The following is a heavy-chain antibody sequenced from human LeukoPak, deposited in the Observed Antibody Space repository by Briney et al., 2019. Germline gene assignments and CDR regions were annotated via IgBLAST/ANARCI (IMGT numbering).Heavy chain of an antibody. CDR1: GFTFTSSA. CDR3: AADPYYYYGMDV. CDR2: IVVGSGNT. J-gene: IGHJ6*04. V-gene: IGHV1-58*01. Sequence: TSVKVSCKASGFTFTSSAVQWAGQARGQRLEWIGWIVVGSGNTNYAQKFQERVTITRDMSTSTAYMELSSLRSEDTAVYYCAADPYYYYGMDVWGKGTTVTVSS.